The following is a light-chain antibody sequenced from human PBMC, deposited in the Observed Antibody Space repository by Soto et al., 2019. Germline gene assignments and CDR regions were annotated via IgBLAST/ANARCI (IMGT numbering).Light chain of an antibody. CDR1: QALSNY. J-gene: IGKJ4*01. V-gene: IGKV1-9*01. CDR2: SAS. CDR3: QQLSRYPLA. Sequence: DIKLSQSPSVLSASVRDTVTITFRASQALSNYLAWYQQKPGKAPDLLIYSASTLQSGVPSRFSGSGSETEFSLTIRALQPEDFATYYCQQLSRYPLAFGGGTKVDIK.